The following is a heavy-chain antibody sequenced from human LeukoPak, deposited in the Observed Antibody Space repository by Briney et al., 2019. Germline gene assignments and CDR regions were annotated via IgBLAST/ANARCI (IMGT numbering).Heavy chain of an antibody. CDR3: ARLNRAFDY. CDR2: IYHGDADT. D-gene: IGHD1-14*01. J-gene: IGHJ4*02. CDR1: GYSFTSYW. V-gene: IGHV5-51*01. Sequence: GESLKISCKGSGYSFTSYWICWRRQMPEKGLEWMGIIYHGDADTRYSPSLQGEVTISADKSISTSYLQWSSLKASDTAMYYCARLNRAFDYWGQGTLVTVSS.